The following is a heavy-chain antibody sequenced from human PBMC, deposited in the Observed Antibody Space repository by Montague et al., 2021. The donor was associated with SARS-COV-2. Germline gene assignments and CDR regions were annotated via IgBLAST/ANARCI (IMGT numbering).Heavy chain of an antibody. J-gene: IGHJ4*02. V-gene: IGHV4-39*01. CDR3: ARHMGQVYGGNTNVPTFGY. D-gene: IGHD4-23*01. CDR1: GGSFSGYF. CDR2: IYYSGST. Sequence: SETLSLTCAVSGGSFSGYFWSWIRQPPGKGLEWIGSIYYSGSTYYNPSLKSRVTISVDTSKNQFSLKLSSVTAADTAVYYCARHMGQVYGGNTNVPTFGYWGQGTLVTVSS.